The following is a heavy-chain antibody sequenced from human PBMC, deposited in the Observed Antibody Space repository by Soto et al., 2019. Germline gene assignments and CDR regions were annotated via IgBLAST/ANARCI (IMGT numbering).Heavy chain of an antibody. CDR3: ARDQHTYYYGSGSYYTHKGFDY. J-gene: IGHJ4*02. CDR1: GGSFSGYY. Sequence: SETLSLTCAAYGGSFSGYYLSWIRQPPGKGLEWIGEINHSGSTNYNPSLKSRVTISVDTSKNQFSLKLSSVTAADTAVYYCARDQHTYYYGSGSYYTHKGFDYWGQGTLVTVSS. V-gene: IGHV4-34*01. D-gene: IGHD3-10*01. CDR2: INHSGST.